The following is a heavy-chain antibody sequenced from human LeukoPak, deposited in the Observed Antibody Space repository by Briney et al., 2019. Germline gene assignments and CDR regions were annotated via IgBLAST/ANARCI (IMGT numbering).Heavy chain of an antibody. Sequence: ASVKVSCKASGGTFSSYAINWVRQATGQGLEWMGWMNPNSGNTGYAQKFQGRVTMTRNTSISTAYMELSSLRSEDTAVYYCARVTRGGDRFDPWGQGTLVTVSS. CDR1: GGTFSSYA. D-gene: IGHD3-16*01. CDR3: ARVTRGGDRFDP. J-gene: IGHJ5*02. V-gene: IGHV1-8*02. CDR2: MNPNSGNT.